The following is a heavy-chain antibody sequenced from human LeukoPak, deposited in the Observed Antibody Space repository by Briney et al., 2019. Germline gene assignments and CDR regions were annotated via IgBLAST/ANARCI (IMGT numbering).Heavy chain of an antibody. CDR1: GFTVSGDY. V-gene: IGHV3-53*01. Sequence: GGSLRLSCAVSGFTVSGDYMSWLRQAPGRGLEWVSVIYADFDNTDYADSVRGRFTISRDSSKNTLYLHMNSLRVEDPATYFCARALNRHIGAFEYWGQGALVAVSS. J-gene: IGHJ4*02. CDR3: ARALNRHIGAFEY. CDR2: IYADFDNT. D-gene: IGHD4/OR15-4a*01.